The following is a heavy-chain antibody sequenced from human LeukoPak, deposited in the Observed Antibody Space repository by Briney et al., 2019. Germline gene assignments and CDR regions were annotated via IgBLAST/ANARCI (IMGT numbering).Heavy chain of an antibody. V-gene: IGHV4-59*01. CDR3: AGVDDYGGNPYYFYY. CDR1: GGSISSSC. Sequence: SETLSLTCTVSGGSISSSCWSWIRQPPGKGLEWIGYIYYSGSTNYNPSLKSRVTISVDTSKNQFSLKLSSVTAADTVVYYCAGVDDYGGNPYYFYYWGQGTLVTVSS. J-gene: IGHJ4*02. D-gene: IGHD4-23*01. CDR2: IYYSGST.